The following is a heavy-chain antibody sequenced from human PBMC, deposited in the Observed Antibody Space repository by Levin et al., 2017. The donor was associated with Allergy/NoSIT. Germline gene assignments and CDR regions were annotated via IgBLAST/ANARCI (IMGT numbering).Heavy chain of an antibody. V-gene: IGHV4-59*01. CDR2: IYYSGST. Sequence: GSLRLSCAVSGGSISSYYWSWIRQPPGKGLEWIGYIYYSGSTKYNPSLKSRVTISIDTSKNQFSLKLSSVTAADTAVYYCATSSFYSGSSGIDYWGQGTLVTVSS. CDR1: GGSISSYY. CDR3: ATSSFYSGSSGIDY. D-gene: IGHD6-6*01. J-gene: IGHJ4*02.